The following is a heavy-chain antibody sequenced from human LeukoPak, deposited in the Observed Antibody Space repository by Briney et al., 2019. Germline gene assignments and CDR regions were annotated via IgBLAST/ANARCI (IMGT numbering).Heavy chain of an antibody. J-gene: IGHJ4*02. D-gene: IGHD3-22*01. CDR3: AKAGSYYYDSSGYFDF. CDR1: GFSVSFYY. Sequence: ESGGSLRLSCAASGFSVSFYYINWVRQAPGKGLEWVSVIYSGDKTYFADSVKGRFTISRDNAKNSLYLQMNSLRADDTALYYCAKAGSYYYDSSGYFDFWGQGTLVTVSS. V-gene: IGHV3-53*05. CDR2: IYSGDKT.